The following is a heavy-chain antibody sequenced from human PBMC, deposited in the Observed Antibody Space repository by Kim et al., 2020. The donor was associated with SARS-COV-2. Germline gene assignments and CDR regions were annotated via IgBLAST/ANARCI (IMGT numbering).Heavy chain of an antibody. D-gene: IGHD6-13*01. V-gene: IGHV4-39*02. CDR2: IYYSGST. Sequence: SETLSLTCTVSGGSISSSSYYWGWIRQPPGKGLEWIGSIYYSGSTYYNPSLKSRVTISVDTSKNQFSLKLSSVTAADTAVYYCARENKQQLAGGWFDPWGQGTLVTVSS. CDR3: ARENKQQLAGGWFDP. J-gene: IGHJ5*02. CDR1: GGSISSSSYY.